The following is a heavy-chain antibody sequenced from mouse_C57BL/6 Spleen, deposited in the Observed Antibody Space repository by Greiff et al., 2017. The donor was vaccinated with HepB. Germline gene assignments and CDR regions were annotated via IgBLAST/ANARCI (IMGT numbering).Heavy chain of an antibody. CDR2: ISYDGSN. D-gene: IGHD1-1*02. V-gene: IGHV3-6*01. CDR1: GYSITSGYY. J-gene: IGHJ3*01. CDR3: ARDIYGPFAY. Sequence: EVKVEESGPGLVKPSQSLSLTCSVTGYSITSGYYWNWIRQFPGNKLEWMGYISYDGSNNYNPSLKNRISITRDTSKNQFFLKLNSVTTEDTATYYCARDIYGPFAYWGQGTLVTVSA.